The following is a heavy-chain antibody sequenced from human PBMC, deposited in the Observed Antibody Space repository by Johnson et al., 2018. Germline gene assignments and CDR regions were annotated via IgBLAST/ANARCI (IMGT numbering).Heavy chain of an antibody. J-gene: IGHJ6*02. V-gene: IGHV3-74*01. Sequence: VQLVESGGGLVQXGGSXRLXCAASGFTFSSYWMHWVRQAPGKGLVWVSRINSDGSSTSYADSVKGRFTIPRDNAKNTLYLQRNSRRAEDTAVYYCARDGGLGPAAINYYYGMDVWGQGTTVTVSS. D-gene: IGHD2-2*01. CDR2: INSDGSST. CDR1: GFTFSSYW. CDR3: ARDGGLGPAAINYYYGMDV.